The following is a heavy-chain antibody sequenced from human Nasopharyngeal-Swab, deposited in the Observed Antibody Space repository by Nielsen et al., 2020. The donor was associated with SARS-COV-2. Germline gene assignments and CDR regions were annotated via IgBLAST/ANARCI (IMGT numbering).Heavy chain of an antibody. J-gene: IGHJ5*02. V-gene: IGHV3-48*01. D-gene: IGHD1-26*01. CDR3: ARDMGANFDP. CDR2: ISSSSDTI. CDR1: GFTFSSYS. Sequence: GGSLRLSCEASGFTFSSYSMNWVRQAPGKGLEWVSYISSSSDTIYYADSVKGRFTISRDNSKNTLYLQMNSLRAEDTAVYYCARDMGANFDPWGQGTLVTVSS.